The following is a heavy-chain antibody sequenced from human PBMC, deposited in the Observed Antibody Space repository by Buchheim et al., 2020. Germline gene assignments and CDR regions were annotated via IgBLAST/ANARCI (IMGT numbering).Heavy chain of an antibody. V-gene: IGHV4-34*01. J-gene: IGHJ4*02. Sequence: QVQLQESGPGLVKPSETLSLTCAVYGGSFSGYYWSWIRQPPGKGLEWIGEINHSGSTNYNPSLKSRVTISVDTSKNQFSLKLSSVTAADTAVYYCARGQRRSPTDYWGQGTL. CDR1: GGSFSGYY. D-gene: IGHD6-13*01. CDR3: ARGQRRSPTDY. CDR2: INHSGST.